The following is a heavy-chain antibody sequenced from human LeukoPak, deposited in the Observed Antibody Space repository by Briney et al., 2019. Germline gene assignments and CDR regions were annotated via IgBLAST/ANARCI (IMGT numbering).Heavy chain of an antibody. CDR2: ISGSGDST. D-gene: IGHD3-16*02. V-gene: IGHV3-23*01. J-gene: IGHJ4*02. Sequence: PGGSLRLSCAGSRFTFGSYAMTWVRLAPGKGLEWVSGISGSGDSTYYADSVKGRFTISRDNSKNTVYLQMNSLRAEDTAVYYCAKGHDYVWGSYRPFDYWGQGTLVTVSS. CDR1: RFTFGSYA. CDR3: AKGHDYVWGSYRPFDY.